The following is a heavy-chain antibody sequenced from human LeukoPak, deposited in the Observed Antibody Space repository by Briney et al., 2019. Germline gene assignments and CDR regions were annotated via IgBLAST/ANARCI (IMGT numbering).Heavy chain of an antibody. Sequence: GGSLRLSCAASGFTFSSYAMHWVRRAPGKGLEWVAVISYDGSNKYYADSVKGRFTISRDNSKNTLYLQMNSLRAEDTAVYYCAREQEHWYSSSFDYWGQGTLVTVSS. J-gene: IGHJ4*02. V-gene: IGHV3-30*04. CDR1: GFTFSSYA. D-gene: IGHD6-13*01. CDR2: ISYDGSNK. CDR3: AREQEHWYSSSFDY.